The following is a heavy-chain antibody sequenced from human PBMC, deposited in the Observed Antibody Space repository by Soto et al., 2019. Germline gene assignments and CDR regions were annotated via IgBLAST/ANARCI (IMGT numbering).Heavy chain of an antibody. CDR1: CDSISSGNKY. Sequence: SETLSLTCTVSCDSISSGNKYWSWIRQPPGKGLEWIGYIFSSGTTYYNPSLKSRLTMSLDASQNQFSLKLNSLTDADTAVYFCARVPSPFDYYYAMDVWGQGTKVNVSS. D-gene: IGHD3-16*01. CDR3: ARVPSPFDYYYAMDV. V-gene: IGHV4-30-4*01. CDR2: IFSSGTT. J-gene: IGHJ6*02.